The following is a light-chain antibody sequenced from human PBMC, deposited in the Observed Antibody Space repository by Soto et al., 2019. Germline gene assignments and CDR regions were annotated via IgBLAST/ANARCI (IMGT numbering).Light chain of an antibody. Sequence: QSVLTQPASVSGSPGQAITISCTGTSSDVGAYDFVSWYQQHPDKAPKLMIYEVINRPSGVSNRFSGSKSVNTATLTISGLQAEDEADYYCSSYPSSSTRVFGTGTQVTV. V-gene: IGLV2-14*03. J-gene: IGLJ1*01. CDR1: SSDVGAYDF. CDR2: EVI. CDR3: SSYPSSSTRV.